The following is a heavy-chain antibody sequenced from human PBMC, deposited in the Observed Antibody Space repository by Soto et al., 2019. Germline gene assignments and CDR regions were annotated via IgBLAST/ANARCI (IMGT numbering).Heavy chain of an antibody. CDR1: GGTFSSYA. D-gene: IGHD1-26*01. CDR3: ASAEVSGSYYEWSRFDY. CDR2: IIPIFGTA. V-gene: IGHV1-69*13. J-gene: IGHJ4*02. Sequence: SVKVSCKASGGTFSSYAISWVRQAPGQGLEWMGGIIPIFGTANYAQKFQGRVTITADESTSTAYMELSSLRSEDTAVYYCASAEVSGSYYEWSRFDYWGQGTLVTVSS.